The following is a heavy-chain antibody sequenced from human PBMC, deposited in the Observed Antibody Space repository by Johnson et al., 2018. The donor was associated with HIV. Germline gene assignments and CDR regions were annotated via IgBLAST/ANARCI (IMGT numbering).Heavy chain of an antibody. J-gene: IGHJ3*02. D-gene: IGHD2-15*01. V-gene: IGHV3-7*05. CDR1: GFTFSRYW. CDR3: ARDPGVVEAPRSRVDAFDI. Sequence: VQLVESGGGLVQPGGSLRLSCAASGFTFSRYWMSWVRQAPGKGLEWVANIKQDGSEKYYVDSVKGRFTISRDNAKNSLYLQMNSLSAEDTAVYYCARDPGVVEAPRSRVDAFDIWGQGTMVTVSS. CDR2: IKQDGSEK.